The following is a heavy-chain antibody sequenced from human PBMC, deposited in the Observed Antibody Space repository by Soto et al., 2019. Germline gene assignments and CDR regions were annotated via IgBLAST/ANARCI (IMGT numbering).Heavy chain of an antibody. CDR1: GGSISSSSYY. CDR3: ARAHYGDYGYGMDV. Sequence: KASETLSLTCTVSGGSISSSSYYWGWIRQPPGKGLEWIGSIYYSGSTYYNPSLKSRVTISVDTSKNQFSLKLSSVTAADTAVYYCARAHYGDYGYGMDVWGQGTTVTVSS. J-gene: IGHJ6*02. CDR2: IYYSGST. V-gene: IGHV4-39*07. D-gene: IGHD4-17*01.